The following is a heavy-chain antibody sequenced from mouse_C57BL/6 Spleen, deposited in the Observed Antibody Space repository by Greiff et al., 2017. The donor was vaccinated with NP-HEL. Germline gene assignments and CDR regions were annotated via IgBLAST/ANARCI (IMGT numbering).Heavy chain of an antibody. D-gene: IGHD2-3*01. CDR2: IDPETGGT. CDR3: TGWLLRDWYFDV. CDR1: GYTFTDYE. V-gene: IGHV1-15*01. J-gene: IGHJ1*03. Sequence: VQLQESGAELVRPGASVTLSCKASGYTFTDYEMHWVKQTPVHGLEWIGAIDPETGGTAYNQKFKGKAILTADKSSSTAYMELRSLTSEDSAVYYCTGWLLRDWYFDVWGTGTTVTVSS.